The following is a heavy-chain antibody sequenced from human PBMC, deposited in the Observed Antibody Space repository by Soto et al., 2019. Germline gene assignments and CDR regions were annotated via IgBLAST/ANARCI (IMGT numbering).Heavy chain of an antibody. V-gene: IGHV4-59*05. CDR2: IYYSGST. CDR1: GGSITSYR. J-gene: IGHJ6*02. D-gene: IGHD3-9*01. Sequence: SETLSLTCKVSGGSITSYRWSWIRQSAGKGLEWIGSIYYSGSTYYNPSLKSRVTISVDTSKNQFSLKLSSVTAADTAVYYCARQLTLLRYFDWLLDGMDVWGQGTTVT. CDR3: ARQLTLLRYFDWLLDGMDV.